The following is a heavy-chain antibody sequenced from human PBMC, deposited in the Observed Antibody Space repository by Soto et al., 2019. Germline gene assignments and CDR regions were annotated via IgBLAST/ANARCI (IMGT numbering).Heavy chain of an antibody. Sequence: GASVKVSCKASGYTFTGYYMHWVRQAPGQGLEWMGWINPNSGGTNYAQKFQGWVTMTRDTSISTAYMELSRLRSDDTAVYYCARDTSSCGWYGYGMDVWGQGTTVTVSS. CDR3: ARDTSSCGWYGYGMDV. V-gene: IGHV1-2*04. D-gene: IGHD6-19*01. CDR2: INPNSGGT. J-gene: IGHJ6*02. CDR1: GYTFTGYY.